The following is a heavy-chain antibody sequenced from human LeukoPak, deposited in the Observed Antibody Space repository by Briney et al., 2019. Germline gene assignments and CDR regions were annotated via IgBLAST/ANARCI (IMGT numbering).Heavy chain of an antibody. CDR1: GFTFSSYA. J-gene: IGHJ4*02. CDR2: ISSSGGST. V-gene: IGHV3-23*01. D-gene: IGHD1-26*01. CDR3: AVREADY. Sequence: GGSLRLSCAASGFTFSSYAMSWVRQAPGKGLEWVSGISSSGGSTYYADSVKGRFTISRDNAKNTLYLQTNSLRAEDTAVYYCAVREADYWGQGTLVTVSS.